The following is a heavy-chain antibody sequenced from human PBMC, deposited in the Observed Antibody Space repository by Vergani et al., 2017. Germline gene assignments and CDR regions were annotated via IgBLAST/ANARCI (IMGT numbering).Heavy chain of an antibody. CDR2: IYPGDSDT. Sequence: EVQLVQSGAEVKKPGESLKISCKGSGYRFTSYWLGWVRQMPGKGLEWMGIIYPGDSDTRYSPSFQGQVTISADKSIRTAYLQWSSLKAPDTAMYYCAKMTTVTTYYFDYWGQGTMVTVSS. D-gene: IGHD4-17*01. V-gene: IGHV5-51*01. CDR1: GYRFTSYW. J-gene: IGHJ4*02. CDR3: AKMTTVTTYYFDY.